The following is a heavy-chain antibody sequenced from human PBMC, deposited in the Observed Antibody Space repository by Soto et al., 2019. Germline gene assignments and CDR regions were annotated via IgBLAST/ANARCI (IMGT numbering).Heavy chain of an antibody. CDR2: ISAYNGNT. Sequence: ASVKVSCKASGYTFTSYGISWVRQAPGQGLEWMGWISAYNGNTNYAQKLQGRVTMTTDTSTSTAYMELRSLRSDDTTVYYCARDFDSSGYALDSFDYWGRGTLVTVSS. V-gene: IGHV1-18*04. CDR1: GYTFTSYG. CDR3: ARDFDSSGYALDSFDY. D-gene: IGHD3-22*01. J-gene: IGHJ4*02.